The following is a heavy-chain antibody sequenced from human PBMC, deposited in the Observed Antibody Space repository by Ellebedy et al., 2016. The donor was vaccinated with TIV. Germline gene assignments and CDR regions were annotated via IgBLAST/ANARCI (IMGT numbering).Heavy chain of an antibody. CDR3: AKDPA. J-gene: IGHJ5*02. Sequence: ETLSLTXTVSGGSISSGDYYWSWIRQPPGKGLEWVSAISGSGGSTYYADSVKGRFTISRDNSKNTLYLQMNSLRAEDTAVYYCAKDPAWGQGTLVTVSS. CDR1: GGSISSGDYY. CDR2: ISGSGGST. V-gene: IGHV3-23*01.